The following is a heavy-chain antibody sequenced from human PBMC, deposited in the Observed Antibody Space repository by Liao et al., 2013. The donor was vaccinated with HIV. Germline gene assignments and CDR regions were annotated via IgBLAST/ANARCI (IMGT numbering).Heavy chain of an antibody. CDR2: IYYSGST. CDR1: GVSISSTDYY. J-gene: IGHJ4*02. Sequence: QLQLQESGPGLVKPSDTLSLTCSVSGVSISSTDYYWAWIRQPPGKGPEWIGSIYYSGSTYYNLSLKSRLTVSVDTSKNQFSLRMTSVTAADTAVYYCARGGQIAAAGTLDYWGRGTLVTVSS. D-gene: IGHD6-13*01. CDR3: ARGGQIAAAGTLDY. V-gene: IGHV4-39*07.